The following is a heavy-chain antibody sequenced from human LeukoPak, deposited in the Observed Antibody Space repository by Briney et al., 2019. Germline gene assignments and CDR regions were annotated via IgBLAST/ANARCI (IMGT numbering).Heavy chain of an antibody. CDR2: IYHSGST. CDR3: ARRKSSGYYDW. CDR1: GYSISSGYY. V-gene: IGHV4-38-2*01. J-gene: IGHJ4*02. Sequence: SETLSLTCAVSGYSISSGYYWGWIRQPPGKGLEWVGSIYHSGSTYYNPSLKSRVTISVDTSKNQFSLKLSSVTAADTAVYYCARRKSSGYYDWWGQGTLVTVSS. D-gene: IGHD3-22*01.